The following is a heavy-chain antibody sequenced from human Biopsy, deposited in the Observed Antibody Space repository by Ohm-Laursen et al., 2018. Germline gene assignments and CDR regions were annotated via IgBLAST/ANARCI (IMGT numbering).Heavy chain of an antibody. J-gene: IGHJ6*02. CDR3: AFIVEPIATGEKDYYHYFGLDV. CDR1: GGSFKNYA. V-gene: IGHV1-69*06. Sequence: ASSVKVSCKASGGSFKNYAVNWVRQAPGQGLEWVGGIIPMFPTTNYAQKFQGRVTITADKFRSTAYMEMNSLSSEDTAIYYCAFIVEPIATGEKDYYHYFGLDVWGQGTTVSVSS. CDR2: IIPMFPTT. D-gene: IGHD2-21*01.